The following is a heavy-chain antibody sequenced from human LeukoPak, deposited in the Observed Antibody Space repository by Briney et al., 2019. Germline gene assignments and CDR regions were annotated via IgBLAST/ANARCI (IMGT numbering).Heavy chain of an antibody. Sequence: PSETLSLTCTVSGGSISSYYWSWIRQSPGKGLEWIGYIHKSGSTNYNPSLKGRVTISVDTSKNQFSLKLSSVTAADTAVYYCARGGPVGFYWGQGTLVTVSS. D-gene: IGHD1-26*01. CDR2: IHKSGST. J-gene: IGHJ4*02. CDR3: ARGGPVGFY. V-gene: IGHV4-59*12. CDR1: GGSISSYY.